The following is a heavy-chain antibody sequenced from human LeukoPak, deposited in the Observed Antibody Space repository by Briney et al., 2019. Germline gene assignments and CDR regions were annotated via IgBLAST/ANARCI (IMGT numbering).Heavy chain of an antibody. D-gene: IGHD6-13*01. V-gene: IGHV3-30*18. CDR3: AKDRGSIAAGGSDY. CDR1: GFTFSSYG. Sequence: GGTLRLSCAASGFTFSSYGMHWVRQAPGKGLEWVAVISYDGSNKYYADSVKGRFTISRDNSKNTLYLQMNSLRAEDTAVYYCAKDRGSIAAGGSDYWGQGTLVTVSS. CDR2: ISYDGSNK. J-gene: IGHJ4*02.